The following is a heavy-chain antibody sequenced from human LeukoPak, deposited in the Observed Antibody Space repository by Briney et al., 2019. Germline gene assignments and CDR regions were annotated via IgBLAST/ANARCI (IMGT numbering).Heavy chain of an antibody. D-gene: IGHD3-10*01. CDR1: GFSFSSYN. Sequence: GGSLRLSCEASGFSFSSYNMDWVRQTPGKGLEWISSITTSSTYTFYADSVKGRFTISRDNSKNTLYLQMNSLRAEDTAVYYCAKDQSGMPDYWGQGTLVTVSS. CDR2: ITTSSTYT. V-gene: IGHV3-21*04. J-gene: IGHJ4*02. CDR3: AKDQSGMPDY.